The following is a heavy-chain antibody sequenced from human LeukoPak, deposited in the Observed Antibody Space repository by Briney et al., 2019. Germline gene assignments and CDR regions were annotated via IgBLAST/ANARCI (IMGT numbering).Heavy chain of an antibody. CDR3: AHLNVPLWFGELLFLHFDY. CDR2: IYWDDDK. CDR1: GFSLSTSGVG. J-gene: IGHJ4*02. D-gene: IGHD3-10*01. Sequence: SGPTLVKPTQTLTLTCTFSGFSLSTSGVGVGWIRQPPGKALEWLALIYWDDDKRYSPSLKSRLTITKDTSKNQVVLTMTNMDPVDTATYYCAHLNVPLWFGELLFLHFDYWGQGTLVTVSS. V-gene: IGHV2-5*02.